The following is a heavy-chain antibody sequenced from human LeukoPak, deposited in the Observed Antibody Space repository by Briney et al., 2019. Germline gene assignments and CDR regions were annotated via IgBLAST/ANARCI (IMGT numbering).Heavy chain of an antibody. J-gene: IGHJ4*02. CDR1: DGSFNVYY. CDR2: INHSGGT. D-gene: IGHD5-18*01. CDR3: TRRAYTYDSYFFDH. V-gene: IGHV4-34*01. Sequence: SETLSLTCAVYDGSFNVYYWTWIRQSPAKGLEWIGEINHSGGTMYNPSLKSRATMSVDTSKSQFSLKLTSVAAADTAVYYCTRRAYTYDSYFFDHWGLGTLVTVSS.